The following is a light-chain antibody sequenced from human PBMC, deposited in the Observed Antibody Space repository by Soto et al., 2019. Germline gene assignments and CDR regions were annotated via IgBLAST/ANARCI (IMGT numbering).Light chain of an antibody. V-gene: IGKV1-5*01. CDR2: DAS. J-gene: IGKJ1*01. CDR3: EQYKSYGT. Sequence: DIQMTQSPSTLSASVGDRVTITCRASQSISSWLAWYQQKPGKAPKLLSYDASSLESWDPSRFSGSGSGTEFNLTISSLKPDDFATYYSEQYKSYGTFGQGTKVEIK. CDR1: QSISSW.